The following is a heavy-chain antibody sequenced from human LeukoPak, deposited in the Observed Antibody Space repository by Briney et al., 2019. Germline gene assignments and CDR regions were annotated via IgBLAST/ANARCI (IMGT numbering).Heavy chain of an antibody. CDR3: TKFGAAYGMYV. D-gene: IGHD3-16*01. CDR2: LYYDGTA. CDR1: GGSISGYY. Sequence: SQTLSLTCTVSGGSISGYYWSWIRHPPGKGLGLMGQLYYDGTADYTPSQESRIITAVDSSKHKISLKFNSATAADTANYCCTKFGAAYGMYVWGQGITVAVSS. J-gene: IGHJ6*02. V-gene: IGHV4-59*01.